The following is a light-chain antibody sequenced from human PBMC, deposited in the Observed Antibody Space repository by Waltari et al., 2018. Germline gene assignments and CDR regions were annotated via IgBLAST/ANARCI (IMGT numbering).Light chain of an antibody. Sequence: SYELTQPPSVSVAPGQTARITCDGDKIGSKNVHWYQHKPGQDPVLVVYDDGDRPSGIPERFSGSNSGNTAALTISRVDAGDEAEYYCQVWDSGSNHYVFGTVTKVTVL. J-gene: IGLJ1*01. V-gene: IGLV3-21*02. CDR2: DDG. CDR1: KIGSKN. CDR3: QVWDSGSNHYV.